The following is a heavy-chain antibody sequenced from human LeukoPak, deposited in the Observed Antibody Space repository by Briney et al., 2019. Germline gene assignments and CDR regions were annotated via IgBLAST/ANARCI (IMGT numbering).Heavy chain of an antibody. CDR1: GGSISSDDYY. CDR3: ARVPMAVAIWAFDI. V-gene: IGHV4-30-4*01. J-gene: IGHJ3*02. CDR2: IRYSGST. Sequence: SETLSLTCTVSGGSISSDDYYWSWIRQPPGKGLEWIGHIRYSGSTYYNPSLKSRVTISVDTSKNQFSLKLTSVTDADTAVYYCARVPMAVAIWAFDIWGQGTMVTVSS. D-gene: IGHD6-19*01.